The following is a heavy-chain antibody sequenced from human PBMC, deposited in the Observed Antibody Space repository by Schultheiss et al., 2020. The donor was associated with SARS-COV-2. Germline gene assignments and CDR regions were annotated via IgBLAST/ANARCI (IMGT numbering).Heavy chain of an antibody. CDR3: AKDVGAAAGTSPDY. D-gene: IGHD6-13*01. CDR2: ISDSGGTT. J-gene: IGHJ4*02. Sequence: GESLKISCAASGFTFSSYGMHWVRQAPGKGLEWVSAISDSGGTTYYADSVKGRFSIWRDNSKSTLYLQMNSLRAEDTALYYCAKDVGAAAGTSPDYWGQGTLVTVSS. V-gene: IGHV3-23*01. CDR1: GFTFSSYG.